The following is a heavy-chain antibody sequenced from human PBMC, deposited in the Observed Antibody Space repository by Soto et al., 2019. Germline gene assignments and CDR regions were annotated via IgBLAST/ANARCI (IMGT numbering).Heavy chain of an antibody. J-gene: IGHJ4*02. CDR1: GFAFSTYA. V-gene: IGHV3-23*01. Sequence: DVNLLQSGGGSAQPGGSLRLSRATSGFAFSTYAMTWVRQVPGRGLEWVSTILPDETGFYTVSVKGRFTISRDNFRGILYLQMNDLWVEDGAIYFCAKDRLPTSGQRFYFDSWGQGSLVTVSS. CDR3: AKDRLPTSGQRFYFDS. D-gene: IGHD2-15*01. CDR2: ILPDETG.